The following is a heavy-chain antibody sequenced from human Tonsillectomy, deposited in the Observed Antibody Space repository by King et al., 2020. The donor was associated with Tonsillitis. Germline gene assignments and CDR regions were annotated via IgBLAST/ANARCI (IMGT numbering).Heavy chain of an antibody. CDR3: ARDTGDDILTGYAPPDY. CDR1: GFTFSSYT. CDR2: ISYDGSNK. V-gene: IGHV3-30*01. Sequence: VQLVESGGGVVQPGRSLRLSCAASGFTFSSYTMHWVRQAPGKGLEWVAVISYDGSNKYYADSVKGRFTISRDNSKKTLYLQINSLRAEDTAVYYCARDTGDDILTGYAPPDYWGQGTLVTVSS. D-gene: IGHD3-9*01. J-gene: IGHJ4*02.